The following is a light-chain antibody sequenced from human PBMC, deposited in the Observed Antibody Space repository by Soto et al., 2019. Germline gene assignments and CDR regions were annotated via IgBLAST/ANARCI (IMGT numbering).Light chain of an antibody. CDR1: QIISNW. J-gene: IGKJ2*01. V-gene: IGKV1-5*03. CDR3: QQYNSYPYT. Sequence: GSVGDRVTITCRASQIISNWLAWYQQKPGKAPKLLLYKASTLQSGVPSRFSGSGSGTEFTLTISSLQPDDFATYYCQQYNSYPYTVGQGTKVDSK. CDR2: KAS.